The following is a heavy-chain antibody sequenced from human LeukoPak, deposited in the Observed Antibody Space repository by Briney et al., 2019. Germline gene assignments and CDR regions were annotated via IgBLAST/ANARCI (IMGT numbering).Heavy chain of an antibody. Sequence: ASVTVSCKASGYTFTSYDINWVRQATGQGLEWMGWMNPNSGNTGYAQKFQGRVTMTRNTSISTAYMELSSLRSEDTAVYYCARVRRGYSGYEGIGYWGQGTLVTVSS. D-gene: IGHD5-12*01. J-gene: IGHJ4*02. V-gene: IGHV1-8*01. CDR1: GYTFTSYD. CDR2: MNPNSGNT. CDR3: ARVRRGYSGYEGIGY.